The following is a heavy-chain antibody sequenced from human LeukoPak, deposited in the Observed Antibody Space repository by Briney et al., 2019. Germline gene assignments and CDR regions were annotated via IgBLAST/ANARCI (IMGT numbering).Heavy chain of an antibody. V-gene: IGHV3-7*01. D-gene: IGHD6-19*01. CDR3: ARVAVAGTRGY. Sequence: GGSLRLSCAASGFTFSSYWMSWVRQAPGKGLGWVANIKQDGSEKYYVDSVKGRFTISRDNAKNSLYLQMNSLRAEDTAVYYCARVAVAGTRGYWGQGTLVTVSS. J-gene: IGHJ4*02. CDR2: IKQDGSEK. CDR1: GFTFSSYW.